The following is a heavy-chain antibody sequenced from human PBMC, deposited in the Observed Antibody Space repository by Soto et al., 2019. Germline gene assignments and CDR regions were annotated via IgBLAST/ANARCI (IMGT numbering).Heavy chain of an antibody. CDR3: ARDLKLWFGEGYYDGMDV. Sequence: QVQLVQSGAEVKKPGASVKVSCKASGYTFTSYAMHWVRQAPGQRLEWMGWINAGNGNTKYSQKFQGRVTITRDTSASTAYMELSSLRSEDTAVYYCARDLKLWFGEGYYDGMDVWGQGTTVTVSS. V-gene: IGHV1-3*01. CDR1: GYTFTSYA. J-gene: IGHJ6*02. D-gene: IGHD3-10*01. CDR2: INAGNGNT.